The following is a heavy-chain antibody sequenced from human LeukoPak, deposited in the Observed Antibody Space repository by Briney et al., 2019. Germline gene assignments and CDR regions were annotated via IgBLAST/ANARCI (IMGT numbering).Heavy chain of an antibody. J-gene: IGHJ4*02. Sequence: ASVKVSCKVSGYTLTELSMHWVRQAPGKGLEWMGGFDPGDGETIYAQKFQGRVTMTEDTSTDTAYMELSSLRSEDTAVYYCATVFASGYPLPSDWGQGTLVTVSS. CDR3: ATVFASGYPLPSD. CDR2: FDPGDGET. CDR1: GYTLTELS. D-gene: IGHD3-3*01. V-gene: IGHV1-24*01.